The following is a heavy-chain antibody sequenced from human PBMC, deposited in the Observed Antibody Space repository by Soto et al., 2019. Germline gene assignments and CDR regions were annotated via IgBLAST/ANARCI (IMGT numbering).Heavy chain of an antibody. CDR3: AREADPGMDV. J-gene: IGHJ6*02. CDR2: ISSSSSYI. V-gene: IGHV3-21*01. CDR1: GFTFSSYS. Sequence: GGSLRLSCAASGFTFSSYSMNWVHQAPGKGLEWVSSISSSSSYIYYADSVKGRFTISRDNAKNSLYLQMNSLRAEDTAVYYCAREADPGMDVWGQGTTVTVSS.